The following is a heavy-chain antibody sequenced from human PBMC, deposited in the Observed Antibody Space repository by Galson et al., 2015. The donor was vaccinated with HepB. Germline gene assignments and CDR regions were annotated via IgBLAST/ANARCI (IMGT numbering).Heavy chain of an antibody. V-gene: IGHV3-11*01. CDR2: ISSSGSTI. CDR1: GFTFSDYY. Sequence: SLRLSCAASGFTFSDYYMSWIRQAPGKGLEWVSYISSSGSTIYYADSVKGRFTISRDNAKNSLYLQMNSLRAEDTAVYYCARSSGWTSYYFDYWGQGTLVTVSS. D-gene: IGHD6-19*01. J-gene: IGHJ4*02. CDR3: ARSSGWTSYYFDY.